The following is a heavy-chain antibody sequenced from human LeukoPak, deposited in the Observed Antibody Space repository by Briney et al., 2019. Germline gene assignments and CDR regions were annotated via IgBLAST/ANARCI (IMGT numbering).Heavy chain of an antibody. Sequence: QPGGSLRLSCAASGFSVSSNYMSWVRQTPGKGLECVSLIYSGGNTYYADSVKGRFTISRDHSKNTLYLQMNTLRAEDTAVYYCAAHPSYAYWGRGTLVTVSS. J-gene: IGHJ4*02. CDR1: GFSVSSNY. CDR3: AAHPSYAY. D-gene: IGHD2-2*01. CDR2: IYSGGNT. V-gene: IGHV3-53*01.